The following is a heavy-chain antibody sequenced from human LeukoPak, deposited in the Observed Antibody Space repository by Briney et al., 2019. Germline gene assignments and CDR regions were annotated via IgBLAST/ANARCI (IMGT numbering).Heavy chain of an antibody. V-gene: IGHV3-33*01. CDR2: IWYDGSNK. J-gene: IGHJ6*03. D-gene: IGHD3-3*01. Sequence: PGGSLRLSCAASGFTFSSYGMHWVRQAPGKGLEWVAVIWYDGSNKYYADSVKGRFTISRDNSKNTLYLQMNSLRAEDTAVYYCARLAPYDFWSVTGTYYMDVWGKGTTVTVSS. CDR1: GFTFSSYG. CDR3: ARLAPYDFWSVTGTYYMDV.